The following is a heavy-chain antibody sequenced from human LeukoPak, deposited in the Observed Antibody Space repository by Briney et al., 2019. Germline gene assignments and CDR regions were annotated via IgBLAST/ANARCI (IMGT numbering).Heavy chain of an antibody. Sequence: GGSLRLSCAASGFTVNNNYMNWVRQAPGKGLEWVSGIHPGDNTYYADSVKGRFTISRDNSKNTLYLQMNSLRAEDTAVYYCARDGSPYYSNYGDYFDYWGQGTLVTVSS. D-gene: IGHD4-11*01. CDR3: ARDGSPYYSNYGDYFDY. J-gene: IGHJ4*02. V-gene: IGHV3-53*01. CDR1: GFTVNNNY. CDR2: IHPGDNT.